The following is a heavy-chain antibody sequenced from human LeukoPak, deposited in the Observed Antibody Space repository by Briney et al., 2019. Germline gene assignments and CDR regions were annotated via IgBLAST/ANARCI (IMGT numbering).Heavy chain of an antibody. CDR1: GFTFSSYS. V-gene: IGHV3-21*01. D-gene: IGHD5-18*01. CDR3: ARDTGYSYGMDY. J-gene: IGHJ4*02. CDR2: ISSSSSYI. Sequence: GGSLRLSCVASGFTFSSYSMNWVRQAPGKGLEWVSSISSSSSYIYYADSVKGRFTISRDNAKNSLYLQMNSLRAEDTAVYYCARDTGYSYGMDYWGQGTLVTVSS.